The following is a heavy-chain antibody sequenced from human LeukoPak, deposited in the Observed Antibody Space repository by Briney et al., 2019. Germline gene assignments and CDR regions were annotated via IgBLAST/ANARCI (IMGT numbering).Heavy chain of an antibody. CDR2: ISAYNGNT. V-gene: IGHV1-18*01. CDR3: AREPGYYDSSGNEDAFDI. D-gene: IGHD3-22*01. CDR1: GYTFSRYG. J-gene: IGHJ3*02. Sequence: GASVKVSCKASGYTFSRYGINWVRQAPGEGLEWMGWISAYNGNTNYAQKLQGRVTITTDTSTSTAYMELSSLRSEDTAVYYCAREPGYYDSSGNEDAFDIWGQGTMVTVSS.